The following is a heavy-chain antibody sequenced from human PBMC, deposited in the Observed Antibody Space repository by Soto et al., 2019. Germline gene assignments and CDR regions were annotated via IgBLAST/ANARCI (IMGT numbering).Heavy chain of an antibody. D-gene: IGHD5-18*01. CDR3: ARWYSYEADYYYGMDV. V-gene: IGHV3-15*07. Sequence: PGGSLRLSCAASGFTFSNAWMNWVRQAPGKGLEWVGRIKSKTDGGTTDYAAPVKGRFTISRDDSKNTLYLQMNSLKTEDTAVYYCARWYSYEADYYYGMDVWGQGTTVTVSS. CDR1: GFTFSNAW. J-gene: IGHJ6*02. CDR2: IKSKTDGGTT.